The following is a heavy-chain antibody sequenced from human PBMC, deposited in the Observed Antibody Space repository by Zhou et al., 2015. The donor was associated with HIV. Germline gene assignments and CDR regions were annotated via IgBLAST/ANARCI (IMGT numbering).Heavy chain of an antibody. CDR1: GGTFSSYA. CDR3: ASHLHRHYYDSSGSSCD. J-gene: IGHJ4*02. Sequence: QVQLVQSGAEVKKPGSSVKVSCKASGGTFSSYAISWVRQAPGQGLEWMGGIIPIFGTANYAQKFQGRVTITADESTSTAYMELSSLRSEDTAVYYCASHLHRHYYDSSGSSCDWGQGTLVTVSS. CDR2: IIPIFGTA. D-gene: IGHD3-22*01. V-gene: IGHV1-69*12.